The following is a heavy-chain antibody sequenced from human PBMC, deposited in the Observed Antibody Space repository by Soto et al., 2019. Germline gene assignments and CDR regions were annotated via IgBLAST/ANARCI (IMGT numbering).Heavy chain of an antibody. Sequence: GESLKISCKGSGYSFTSYWIGWVRQMPGKGLEWMGIIYPGDSDTRYSPSFQGQVTISADKSISTAYLQWSSLKASDTAMYYCASPRTIAARTNDAFDIWGKGTMVTVSS. CDR2: IYPGDSDT. V-gene: IGHV5-51*01. CDR3: ASPRTIAARTNDAFDI. J-gene: IGHJ3*02. D-gene: IGHD6-6*01. CDR1: GYSFTSYW.